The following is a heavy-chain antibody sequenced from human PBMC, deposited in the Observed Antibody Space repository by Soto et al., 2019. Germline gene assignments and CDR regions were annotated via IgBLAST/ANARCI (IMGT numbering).Heavy chain of an antibody. J-gene: IGHJ4*02. D-gene: IGHD2-2*01. CDR2: ISGSGVDT. CDR1: GFAFRNYP. Sequence: GGSLRLSCAASGFAFRNYPMTWVRQAPGKGLDWVSTISGSGVDTYYPNSVEGRVTISRDNSKNTLYLQINSLRAEDTAVYYCAKGGLLPRANRWFWGQGTLVTVSS. V-gene: IGHV3-23*01. CDR3: AKGGLLPRANRWF.